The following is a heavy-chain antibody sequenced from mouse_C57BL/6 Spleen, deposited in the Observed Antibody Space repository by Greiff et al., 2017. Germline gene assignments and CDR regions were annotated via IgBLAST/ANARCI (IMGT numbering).Heavy chain of an antibody. D-gene: IGHD1-1*01. Sequence: VKLQQPGAELVKPGASVKMSCKASGYTFTSYWITWVKQRPGQGLEWIGDIYPGSGSTNYNEKFKSKATLTVDTSSSTAYMQLSSLTSEDSAVYYCAREERGSEYAMDYWGQGTSVTVSS. CDR2: IYPGSGST. V-gene: IGHV1-55*01. CDR3: AREERGSEYAMDY. CDR1: GYTFTSYW. J-gene: IGHJ4*01.